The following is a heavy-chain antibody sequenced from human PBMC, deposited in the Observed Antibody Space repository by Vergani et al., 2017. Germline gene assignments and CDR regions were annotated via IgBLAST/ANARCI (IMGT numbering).Heavy chain of an antibody. CDR1: GFTFSSYG. J-gene: IGHJ1*01. D-gene: IGHD2-2*01. Sequence: QVQLVESGGGVVQPGRSLRLSCAASGFTFSSYGMHWVRQAPGKGLEWVAVISYDGSNKYYADSVKGRFTISRDNSKSTLYLQMNSLRAEDTAVYYCARGANVVVPAAVRYFQHGGQGTLVTVSS. V-gene: IGHV3-30*03. CDR2: ISYDGSNK. CDR3: ARGANVVVPAAVRYFQH.